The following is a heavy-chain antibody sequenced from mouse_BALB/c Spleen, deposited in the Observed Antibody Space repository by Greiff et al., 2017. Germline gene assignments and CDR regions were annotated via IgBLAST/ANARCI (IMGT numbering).Heavy chain of an antibody. D-gene: IGHD1-1*01. V-gene: IGHV1-80*01. CDR1: GYAFSSYW. Sequence: QVQLMESGAGLVKPGASVKISCTASGYAFSSYWMNWVKQTPGQGLEWIGQIYPGDGDTNYNGKFKGKATLTADKSYSTAYMQLSNLTSEDSAVYVWARSGGVTAVVAPYAMDYWGQGTSVTVSS. CDR3: ARSGGVTAVVAPYAMDY. CDR2: IYPGDGDT. J-gene: IGHJ4*01.